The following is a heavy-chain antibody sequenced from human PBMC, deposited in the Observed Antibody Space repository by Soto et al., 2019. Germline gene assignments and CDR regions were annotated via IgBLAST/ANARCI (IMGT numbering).Heavy chain of an antibody. CDR1: GYSFTSYW. Sequence: PGESLKISCKGSGYSFTSYWISWVRQMPGKGLEWMGRIDPSDSYTNYSPSFQGHVTISADKSISTAYLQWSSLKASDTAMYYCARHGDSTVMNPYYYYGMDVWGQGTTVTVYS. J-gene: IGHJ6*02. CDR2: IDPSDSYT. CDR3: ARHGDSTVMNPYYYYGMDV. V-gene: IGHV5-10-1*01. D-gene: IGHD3-16*01.